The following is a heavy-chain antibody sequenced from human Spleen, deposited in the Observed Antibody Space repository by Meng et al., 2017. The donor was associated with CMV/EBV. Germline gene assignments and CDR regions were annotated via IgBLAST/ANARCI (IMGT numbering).Heavy chain of an antibody. J-gene: IGHJ4*02. CDR3: ARDTMVFRGDFDY. V-gene: IGHV1-8*01. CDR1: GYTFTTYE. CDR2: MSPNSGDT. D-gene: IGHD3-10*01. Sequence: CQASGYTFTTYEIIWVRQATGQGLEWMGWMSPNSGDTGYAQKFQGRLIMTRDNSRSTAYMELSSLTSEDTAVYYCARDTMVFRGDFDYWGQGTLVTVSS.